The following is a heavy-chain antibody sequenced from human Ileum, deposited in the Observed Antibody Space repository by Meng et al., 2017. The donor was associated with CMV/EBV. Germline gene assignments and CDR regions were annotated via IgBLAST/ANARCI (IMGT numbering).Heavy chain of an antibody. CDR1: RLTFSTYA. J-gene: IGHJ4*02. CDR2: ISYDGRNT. V-gene: IGHV3-30*14. CDR3: ARAQGQSGSPRAYFDS. D-gene: IGHD3-10*01. Sequence: GESLKISCVVSRLTFSTYAMHWVRQAPGKGLEWVAVISYDGRNTNYADSVKGRFTISRDNSMNTVYLQMNSLKREDAAVYYCARAQGQSGSPRAYFDSWGQGMLVTVSS.